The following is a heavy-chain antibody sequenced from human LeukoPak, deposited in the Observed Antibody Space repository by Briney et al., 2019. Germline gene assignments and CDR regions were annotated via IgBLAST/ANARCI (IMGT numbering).Heavy chain of an antibody. D-gene: IGHD6-19*01. CDR3: ARQLRYSSGWVDY. V-gene: IGHV4-38-2*02. CDR2: MFHSGST. CDR1: GYSISSGHY. Sequence: PSETLSLTCTVSGYSISSGHYWAWIRPSPEKGLEWIASMFHSGSTYYNPSLKSRVTISVDTSKNQFSLKLSSVIAADTAVYYCARQLRYSSGWVDYWGQGTLVTVSS. J-gene: IGHJ4*02.